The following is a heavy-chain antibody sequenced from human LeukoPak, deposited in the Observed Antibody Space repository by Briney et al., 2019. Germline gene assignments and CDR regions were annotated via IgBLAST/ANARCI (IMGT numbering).Heavy chain of an antibody. V-gene: IGHV4-61*02. D-gene: IGHD2-2*01. Sequence: SQTLSLTCTVSGGSISSGSYYWSWIRQPAGKGLEWIGRIYTSGSTNYNPSLKSRVTISVDTSKNQFSLKLSSVTAADTAVYYCARLPYCSSTSCPATYYYYYYMDVWGKGTTVTVSS. CDR1: GGSISSGSYY. CDR3: ARLPYCSSTSCPATYYYYYYMDV. CDR2: IYTSGST. J-gene: IGHJ6*03.